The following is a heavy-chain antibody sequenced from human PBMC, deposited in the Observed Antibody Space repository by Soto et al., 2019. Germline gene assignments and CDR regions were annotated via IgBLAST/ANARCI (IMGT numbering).Heavy chain of an antibody. V-gene: IGHV3-11*01. Sequence: GGSLRLSCAASGFSFSYYYMTWIRQAPGKGLEWLAYISVSGSVIYYADSVRGRFTISRDTAKNSLYLQVNSMRNDDTAVYYCAGEGALGAAAGVWGQGTLVTVSS. CDR2: ISVSGSVI. D-gene: IGHD6-25*01. CDR1: GFSFSYYY. CDR3: AGEGALGAAAGV. J-gene: IGHJ4*02.